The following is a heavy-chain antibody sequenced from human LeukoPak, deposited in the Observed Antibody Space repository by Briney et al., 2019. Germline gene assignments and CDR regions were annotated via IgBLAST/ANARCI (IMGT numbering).Heavy chain of an antibody. CDR2: IYYIGST. Sequence: SETLSLTCTVSGDSMSHYYWSWIRQAPGKGLECLGYIYYIGSTTYSPSLKSRVTISVDTSKSLFSLNLTSVTAADTGVYYCARRTTGLFDYWGLGTLVTVSS. J-gene: IGHJ4*02. CDR1: GDSMSHYY. CDR3: ARRTTGLFDY. D-gene: IGHD4-17*01. V-gene: IGHV4-59*08.